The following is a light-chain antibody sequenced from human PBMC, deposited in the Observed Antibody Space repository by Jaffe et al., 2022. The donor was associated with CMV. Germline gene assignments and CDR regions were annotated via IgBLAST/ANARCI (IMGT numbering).Light chain of an antibody. J-gene: IGKJ1*01. CDR3: QQYNDWHPTT. Sequence: DIQMTQSPSSLSASVGDRVTITCRASQSISSYLNWYQQKPGKAPKLLIYAASSLQSGVPSRFSGSGSGTDFTLTISSLQSEDFAVYYCQQYNDWHPTTFGQGTKVEIK. V-gene: IGKV1-39*01. CDR1: QSISSY. CDR2: AAS.